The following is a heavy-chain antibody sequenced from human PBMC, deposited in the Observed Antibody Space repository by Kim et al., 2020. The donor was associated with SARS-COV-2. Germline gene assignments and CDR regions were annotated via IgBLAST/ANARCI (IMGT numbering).Heavy chain of an antibody. V-gene: IGHV4-34*01. J-gene: IGHJ4*02. Sequence: NSTPSLRSRVPISVDTSKNQFSLKLSSVTAADTAVYYCARGYGSGSYFSYWGQGTLVTVSS. CDR3: ARGYGSGSYFSY. D-gene: IGHD3-10*01.